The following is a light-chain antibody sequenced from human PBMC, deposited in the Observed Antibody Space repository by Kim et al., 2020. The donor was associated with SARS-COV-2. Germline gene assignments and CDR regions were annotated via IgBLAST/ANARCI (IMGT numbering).Light chain of an antibody. CDR1: SSDVGGYNY. CDR3: SSYTSSSTLV. Sequence: GQSITISCTGTSSDVGGYNYVSWYQQYPGKAPKLMIYEVRNRPSGVSNRFFGSKSANTASLTISGLQAEDEADYYCSSYTSSSTLVFGGGTQLTVL. CDR2: EVR. V-gene: IGLV2-14*01. J-gene: IGLJ2*01.